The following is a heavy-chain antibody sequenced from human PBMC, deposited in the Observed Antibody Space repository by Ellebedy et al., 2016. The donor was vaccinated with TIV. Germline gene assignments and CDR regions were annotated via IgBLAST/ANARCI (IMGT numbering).Heavy chain of an antibody. Sequence: MPSETLSLTCTVSGGSISSYYWSWILQPPGKGLEYIGYIHYSGRTYYKPSLKSRVTISVDPSKNQFSLKLSSVTAADTAVYYCARSPRYCSGGSCNYWGQGTLVTVSS. CDR2: IHYSGRT. V-gene: IGHV4-59*12. CDR1: GGSISSYY. J-gene: IGHJ4*02. D-gene: IGHD2-15*01. CDR3: ARSPRYCSGGSCNY.